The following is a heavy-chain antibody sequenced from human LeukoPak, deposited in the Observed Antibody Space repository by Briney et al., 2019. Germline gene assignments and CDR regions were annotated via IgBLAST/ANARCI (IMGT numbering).Heavy chain of an antibody. V-gene: IGHV3-30-3*01. CDR2: ISYDGSNK. CDR1: GFTFSSYA. J-gene: IGHJ4*02. Sequence: SGGSLRLSCAASGFTFSSYAMHWVRQAPGKGLEWVAVISYDGSNKYYADSVKGRFTISRDNSKNTLYLQMNSLRAEDTAVYYCARGGTVTTAFDYWGQGTLVTVSS. CDR3: ARGGTVTTAFDY. D-gene: IGHD4-17*01.